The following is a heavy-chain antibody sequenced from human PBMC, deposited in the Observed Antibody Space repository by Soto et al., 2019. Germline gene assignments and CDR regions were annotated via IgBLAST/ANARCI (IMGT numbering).Heavy chain of an antibody. D-gene: IGHD5-12*01. CDR2: IYYTGST. Sequence: SETLSLTCTVSGDSIDNDFYWAWIRQPPGKGLQFIGNIYYTGSTLYNPSLKGRVTISVDTSKNQFSLRLNSVTAADTARYYCARTPDGYNPYFDSWGQGPLVTVSS. CDR1: GDSIDNDFY. CDR3: ARTPDGYNPYFDS. V-gene: IGHV4-38-2*02. J-gene: IGHJ4*02.